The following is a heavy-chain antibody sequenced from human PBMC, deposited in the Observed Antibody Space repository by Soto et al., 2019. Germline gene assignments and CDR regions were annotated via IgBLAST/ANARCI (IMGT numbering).Heavy chain of an antibody. CDR1: GFTFSSYA. Sequence: QVQLVDSGGGVVQPGRSLRLSCAASGFTFSSYALHWVRQAPGKGLEWVAVISYDGSNKYYADSVKGRFTISRDNSKITLNLPMNNPRAEDTAVYSWARDPRWEHFYYFDYWGQGTLVTVSS. CDR2: ISYDGSNK. J-gene: IGHJ4*02. V-gene: IGHV3-30-3*01. CDR3: ARDPRWEHFYYFDY. D-gene: IGHD1-26*01.